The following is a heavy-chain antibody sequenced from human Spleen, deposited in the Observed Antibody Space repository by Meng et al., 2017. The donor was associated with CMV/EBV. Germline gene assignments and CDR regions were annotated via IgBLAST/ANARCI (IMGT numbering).Heavy chain of an antibody. CDR3: ARGDDFWSGYYFDY. CDR2: IYYSGST. J-gene: IGHJ4*02. D-gene: IGHD3-3*01. CDR1: GGSISSYY. Sequence: SETLSLTCTVSGGSISSYYWSWIRQPPGKGLEWSGYIYYSGSTNYNPSLKSRVTISVDTSKNQFSLKLSSVTAADTAVYYCARGDDFWSGYYFDYWGQGTLVTVSS. V-gene: IGHV4-59*12.